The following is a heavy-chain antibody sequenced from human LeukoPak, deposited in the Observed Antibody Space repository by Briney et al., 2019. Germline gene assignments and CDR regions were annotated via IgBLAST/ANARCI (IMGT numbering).Heavy chain of an antibody. V-gene: IGHV1-8*01. Sequence: GASVKVSCKASGYTFTSYDINWVRQATGQGLEWMGWMNPNSGNTGYAQKFQGRVTMTRNTSISTAYMELSSLRSEDTAVYYCARDGYCSGGSGYPSWFAPGAKEPLVTFP. J-gene: IGHJ5*02. CDR1: GYTFTSYD. D-gene: IGHD2-15*01. CDR3: ARDGYCSGGSGYPSWFAP. CDR2: MNPNSGNT.